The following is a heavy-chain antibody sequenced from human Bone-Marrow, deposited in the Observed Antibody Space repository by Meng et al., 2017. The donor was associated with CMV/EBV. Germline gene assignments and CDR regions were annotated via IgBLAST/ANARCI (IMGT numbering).Heavy chain of an antibody. J-gene: IGHJ4*02. D-gene: IGHD2-2*01. CDR3: AKEYIVVLPAARIFDY. CDR1: GFTFSSYW. CDR2: IRYDGGNK. Sequence: GESLKTSCAASGFTFSSYWMSWVRQSPGKGLEWVAFIRYDGGNKYYADSVKGRFTISRDNSKNTLYLQMNSLRAEDTAVYYCAKEYIVVLPAARIFDYWGQGTLVTVSS. V-gene: IGHV3-30*02.